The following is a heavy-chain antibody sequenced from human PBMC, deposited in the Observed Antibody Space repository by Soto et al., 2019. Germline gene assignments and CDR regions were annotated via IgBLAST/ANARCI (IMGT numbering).Heavy chain of an antibody. Sequence: QVQLVQSGAEVKKPGASVKVSCKASGYTFTGYYMHWVRQAPGQGLEWMGWINHNSGGTNYAQKFQGRVTMTRDTSISKAYMELSSLRSDDTAVYYCARDGRYCCSTSCFRNYYGMDVWGQGTTVTVSS. V-gene: IGHV1-2*02. D-gene: IGHD2-2*01. CDR2: INHNSGGT. CDR1: GYTFTGYY. J-gene: IGHJ6*02. CDR3: ARDGRYCCSTSCFRNYYGMDV.